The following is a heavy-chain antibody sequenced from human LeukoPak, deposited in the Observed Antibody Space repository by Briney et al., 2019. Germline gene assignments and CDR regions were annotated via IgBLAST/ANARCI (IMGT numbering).Heavy chain of an antibody. CDR2: IKTKTDGGTT. D-gene: IGHD1-14*01. CDR3: VSRVKSTGDY. CDR1: GFTFSNVW. J-gene: IGHJ4*02. Sequence: GGSLRLSCEASGFTFSNVWMNWVRQAPGKGLEWIGRIKTKTDGGTTEYAAPVKGRFTISRDDSKNTVYLQMNSLKTEDTALYYCVSRVKSTGDYWGQGTLVTVSS. V-gene: IGHV3-15*01.